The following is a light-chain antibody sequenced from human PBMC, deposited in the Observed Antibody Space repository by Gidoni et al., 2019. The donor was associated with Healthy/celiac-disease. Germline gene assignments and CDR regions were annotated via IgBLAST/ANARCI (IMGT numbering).Light chain of an antibody. Sequence: DIQMTKSPSSLSASVGVRVTITCQASQDISNYLNWYQQKPGKVPKLLIYDASNLETGVPSRFSGSGSGTDFTFTISSLQPEDIATYYCQQYDNLPTFGQGTKLEIK. V-gene: IGKV1-33*01. CDR1: QDISNY. CDR2: DAS. J-gene: IGKJ2*01. CDR3: QQYDNLPT.